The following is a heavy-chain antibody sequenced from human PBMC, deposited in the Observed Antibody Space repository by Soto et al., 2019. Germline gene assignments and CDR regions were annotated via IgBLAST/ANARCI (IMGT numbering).Heavy chain of an antibody. D-gene: IGHD6-19*01. Sequence: ASVKVSCKASGYTFTSYGISWVRQAPGQGLEWMGWISAYNGGTKSAEKFQGRVTMTRDTSISTAYMELSRLTSDDTAVYYCASAAVTGTAGLDFWGQGTQVTVSS. CDR3: ASAAVTGTAGLDF. J-gene: IGHJ4*02. CDR1: GYTFTSYG. V-gene: IGHV1-18*01. CDR2: ISAYNGGT.